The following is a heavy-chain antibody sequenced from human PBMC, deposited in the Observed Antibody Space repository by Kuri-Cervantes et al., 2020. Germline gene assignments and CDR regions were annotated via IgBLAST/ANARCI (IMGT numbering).Heavy chain of an antibody. CDR2: ISWDGGST. CDR3: AKDIWGYSYGNYFDY. Sequence: GESLKISCAASGFTFDDYAMHWVRQAPGKGLEWVSLISWDGGSTYYADSVKGRFTISRDNSKNSLYLQMNSLRTEDTALYYCAKDIWGYSYGNYFDYWGQGTLVTVSS. CDR1: GFTFDDYA. V-gene: IGHV3-43D*04. J-gene: IGHJ4*02. D-gene: IGHD5-18*01.